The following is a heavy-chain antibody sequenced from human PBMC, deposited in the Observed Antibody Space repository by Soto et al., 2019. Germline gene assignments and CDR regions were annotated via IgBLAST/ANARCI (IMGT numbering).Heavy chain of an antibody. D-gene: IGHD3-10*01. CDR3: AHSPRITRHDY. J-gene: IGHJ4*02. CDR2: ISWDADK. Sequence: QITLKEYGPTLVKPTQTLTLTCTFSGFSLSTNGVGVGWISQPPGTALEWLALISWDADKRSSPSLKSRLTITKDTSKDRVVLTMTNMDPVSTATDYCAHSPRITRHDYWGQGTLGTVSS. V-gene: IGHV2-5*02. CDR1: GFSLSTNGVG.